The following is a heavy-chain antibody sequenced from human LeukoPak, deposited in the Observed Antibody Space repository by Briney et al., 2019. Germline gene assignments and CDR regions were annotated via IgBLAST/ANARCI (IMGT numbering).Heavy chain of an antibody. D-gene: IGHD3-16*01. J-gene: IGHJ4*02. CDR3: TRDETNDDFWGPSGY. Sequence: RASVKVSCKASGYTFTSYGISWVRQAPGQGLEWMGRISAYNGNTNYAQKLQGRVTMTTDTSTSTAYMELRSLRSDDTAVYYCTRDETNDDFWGPSGYWGQGTLVTVSS. CDR2: ISAYNGNT. V-gene: IGHV1-18*01. CDR1: GYTFTSYG.